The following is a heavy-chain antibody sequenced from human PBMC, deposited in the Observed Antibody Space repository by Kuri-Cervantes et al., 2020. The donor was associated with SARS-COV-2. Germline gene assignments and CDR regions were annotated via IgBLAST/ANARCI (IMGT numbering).Heavy chain of an antibody. CDR3: SLDAFDY. J-gene: IGHJ4*02. V-gene: IGHV1-58*02. Sequence: SVKVSCKTPGFTFTGSTIQWVRQARGRGLEWIGWIVVGSGDTSYAQEFQDRVTITRDMSTATAYMELRTLRSEDTAVYFCSLDAFDYWGQGTLVTVSS. D-gene: IGHD2-8*01. CDR1: GFTFTGST. CDR2: IVVGSGDT.